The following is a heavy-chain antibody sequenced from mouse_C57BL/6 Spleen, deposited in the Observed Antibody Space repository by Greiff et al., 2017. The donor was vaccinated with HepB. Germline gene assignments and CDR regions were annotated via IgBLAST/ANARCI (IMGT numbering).Heavy chain of an antibody. CDR1: GYTFTSYW. CDR3: ARGGVWYLDY. D-gene: IGHD2-10*02. V-gene: IGHV1-69*01. J-gene: IGHJ2*01. CDR2: IDPSDSYT. Sequence: VQLQQSGAELVMPGASVKLSCKASGYTFTSYWMHWVKQRPGQGLEWIGEIDPSDSYTNYNQKFKGKSTLTVDKSSSTAYMQLSSLTSEDSAVYYCARGGVWYLDYWGQGTTLTVSS.